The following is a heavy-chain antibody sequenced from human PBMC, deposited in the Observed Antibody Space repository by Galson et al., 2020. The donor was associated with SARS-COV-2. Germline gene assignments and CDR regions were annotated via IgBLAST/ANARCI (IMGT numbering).Heavy chain of an antibody. V-gene: IGHV1-2*04. Sequence: ASVKVSCKASGYTFTGYYMHWVRQAPGQGLEWMGWINPNSGGTNYAQKFQGWVTMTRDTSISTAYMELSRLRSDDTAVYYCAREDNSRKYYYYYGMDVWGQGTTVTVSS. D-gene: IGHD6-13*01. CDR2: INPNSGGT. CDR3: AREDNSRKYYYYYGMDV. CDR1: GYTFTGYY. J-gene: IGHJ6*02.